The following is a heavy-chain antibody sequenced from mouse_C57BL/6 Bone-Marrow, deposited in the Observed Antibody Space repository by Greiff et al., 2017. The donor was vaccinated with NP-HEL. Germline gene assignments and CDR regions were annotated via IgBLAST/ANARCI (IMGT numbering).Heavy chain of an antibody. J-gene: IGHJ1*03. CDR1: GYTFTSYW. Sequence: QVQLKQPGAELVKPGASVKVSCKASGYTFTSYWMHWVKQRPGQGLEWIGRIHPSDSDTNYNQKFKGKATLTVDKSSSTAYMQLSSLTSEDSAVYYCAIPDYYGSSYVYWYFDVWGTGTTVTVSS. CDR2: IHPSDSDT. D-gene: IGHD1-1*01. CDR3: AIPDYYGSSYVYWYFDV. V-gene: IGHV1-74*01.